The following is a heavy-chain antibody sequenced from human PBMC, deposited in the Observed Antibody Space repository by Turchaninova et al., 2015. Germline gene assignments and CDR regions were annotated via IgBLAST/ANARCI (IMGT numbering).Heavy chain of an antibody. V-gene: IGHV4-38-2*01. CDR3: ARQLGIRGAFDI. D-gene: IGHD3-16*01. Sequence: QVQLQESGPGLVKPSETLSLTCAVSGYSISSGYFWGWIRQPPGKGLEWIWSIYYSGSTYYTPSLKSRVTISVDKSKNQFSLKLNSVTAADTAVYYCARQLGIRGAFDIWGQGTMVTVSP. CDR1: GYSISSGYF. CDR2: IYYSGST. J-gene: IGHJ3*02.